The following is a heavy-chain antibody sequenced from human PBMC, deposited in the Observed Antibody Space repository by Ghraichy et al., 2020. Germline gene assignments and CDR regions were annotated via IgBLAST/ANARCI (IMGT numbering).Heavy chain of an antibody. J-gene: IGHJ3*02. CDR1: GGTFSSYA. D-gene: IGHD3-22*01. V-gene: IGHV1-69*06. CDR3: ARAVPKRITMIVVVYDAFDI. CDR2: IIPIFGTA. Sequence: SVKVSCKASGGTFSSYAISWVRQAPGQGLEWMGGIIPIFGTANYAQKFQGRVTITADKSTSTAYMELSSLRSEDTAVYYCARAVPKRITMIVVVYDAFDIWGQGTMVTVSS.